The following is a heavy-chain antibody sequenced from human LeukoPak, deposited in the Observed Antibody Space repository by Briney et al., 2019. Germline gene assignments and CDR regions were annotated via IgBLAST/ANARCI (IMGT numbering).Heavy chain of an antibody. CDR3: ARGSRPGNYYYYGMDV. CDR1: GGSISSYY. J-gene: IGHJ6*02. D-gene: IGHD3-10*01. V-gene: IGHV4-59*01. Sequence: PSETLSLTCAVSGGSISSYYWSWIRQPPGKGLEGIGYIYYSGSTNYNPSLKSRVTISVDTSKNQFSLKLSSVTAADTAVYYCARGSRPGNYYYYGMDVWGQGTTVTVSS. CDR2: IYYSGST.